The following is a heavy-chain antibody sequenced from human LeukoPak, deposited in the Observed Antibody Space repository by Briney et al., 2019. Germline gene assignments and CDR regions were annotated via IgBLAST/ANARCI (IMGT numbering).Heavy chain of an antibody. CDR1: GFTFSNYA. Sequence: PGGSLRLSCAASGFTFSNYAMSWVRQAPGKGLEWVSTTSAGTRSTYYADSVKGRFTISRDNSKNTLYLQMNSLSAEDTAVFYCAKGKKGEIYDSSGYFSQDFDYWGQGTLVTVSS. J-gene: IGHJ4*02. CDR3: AKGKKGEIYDSSGYFSQDFDY. V-gene: IGHV3-23*01. D-gene: IGHD3-22*01. CDR2: TSAGTRST.